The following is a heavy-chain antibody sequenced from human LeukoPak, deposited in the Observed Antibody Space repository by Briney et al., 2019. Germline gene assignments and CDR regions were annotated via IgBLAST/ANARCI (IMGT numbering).Heavy chain of an antibody. J-gene: IGHJ4*02. CDR3: ARLTLSGVSADY. CDR1: GGSIGSSSYY. CDR2: IYYSGST. D-gene: IGHD2/OR15-2a*01. V-gene: IGHV4-39*01. Sequence: SEALSLTCTVSGGSIGSSSYYWGWIRQPPGKGLEWIGSIYYSGSTYYNPSLKSRVTISVDTSKNQFSLKLSSVTAADTAVYYCARLTLSGVSADYWGQGTLATVSS.